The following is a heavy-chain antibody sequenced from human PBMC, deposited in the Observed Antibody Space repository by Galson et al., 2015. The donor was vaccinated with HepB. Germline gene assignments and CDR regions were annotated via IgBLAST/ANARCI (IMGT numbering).Heavy chain of an antibody. CDR2: IYWDDDK. CDR3: AHRPQSNTPVAVTTFNWFDP. Sequence: PALVKPTQTLTLTCTFSGFSLSTSGVGVGWIRQPPGKALEWLALIYWDDDKRYSPSLKSRLTITKDTSKNQVVLTMTNMDPVDTATYYCAHRPQSNTPVAVTTFNWFDPWGQGTLVTVSS. CDR1: GFSLSTSGVG. J-gene: IGHJ5*02. D-gene: IGHD4-17*01. V-gene: IGHV2-5*02.